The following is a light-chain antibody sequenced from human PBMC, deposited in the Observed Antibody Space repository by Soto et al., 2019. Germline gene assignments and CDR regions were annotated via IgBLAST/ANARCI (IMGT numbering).Light chain of an antibody. Sequence: VMTKSPVTLSVSPWETATLSCRAIQSVNSNLAWYQQKPGQAPRLLIYGASTRATGIPARFSGSGSGTEFTLTISGLQSQDFALYYCQQYDNSPPSITSAQGTRLENK. CDR2: GAS. CDR3: QQYDNSPPSIT. J-gene: IGKJ5*01. CDR1: QSVNSN. V-gene: IGKV3-15*01.